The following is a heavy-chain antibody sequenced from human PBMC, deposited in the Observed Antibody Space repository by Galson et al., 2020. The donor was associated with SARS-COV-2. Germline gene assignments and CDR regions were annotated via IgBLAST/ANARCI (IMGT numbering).Heavy chain of an antibody. CDR3: ARVGDTYCGGDCYDFDY. J-gene: IGHJ4*02. Sequence: ASVKVSCKASGYTFTGYYMHWVRQAPGQGLEWMGWINPNSGGTNYAQKFQGRVTMTRDTSISTAYMELSRLRSDDTAVYYCARVGDTYCGGDCYDFDYWGQGTLVTVSS. D-gene: IGHD2-21*02. V-gene: IGHV1-2*02. CDR2: INPNSGGT. CDR1: GYTFTGYY.